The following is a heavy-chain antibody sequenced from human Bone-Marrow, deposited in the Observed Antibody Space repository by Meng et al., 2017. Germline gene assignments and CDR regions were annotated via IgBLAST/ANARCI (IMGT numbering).Heavy chain of an antibody. V-gene: IGHV1-69*13. CDR2: IIPIFGTA. J-gene: IGHJ6*02. D-gene: IGHD3-10*01. CDR3: ATRSNYYGSGSYRDYYYYGMDV. CDR1: GGTFSSYA. Sequence: SVKVSCKASGGTFSSYAISWVRQAPGQGLEWMGGIIPIFGTANYAQKFQGRVTITADESTSTAYMELSRLRSEDPAVYYCATRSNYYGSGSYRDYYYYGMDVWGQGTTVTVSS.